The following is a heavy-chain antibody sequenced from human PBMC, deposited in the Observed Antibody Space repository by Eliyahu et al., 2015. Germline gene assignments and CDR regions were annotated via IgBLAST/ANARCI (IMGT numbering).Heavy chain of an antibody. CDR3: ATGESIAAAGIRGY. CDR2: VDPEDGET. CDR1: GYTFTDXY. D-gene: IGHD6-13*01. J-gene: IGHJ4*02. Sequence: EVQLVQSGAEVKKPGATVXISCKVSGYTFTDXYMHWVQQAPGKGLEWMGLVDPEDGETIYAEKFQGRVTITADTSTDTAYMELSSLRSEDTAVYYCATGESIAAAGIRGYWGQGTLVTVSS. V-gene: IGHV1-69-2*01.